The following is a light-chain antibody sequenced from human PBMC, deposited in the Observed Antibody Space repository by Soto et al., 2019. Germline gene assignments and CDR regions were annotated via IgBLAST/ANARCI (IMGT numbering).Light chain of an antibody. CDR2: DAS. Sequence: EIMLTQSPATLSLSPGERATLSCRASQSVSSYLAWYQQKRGQAPRLLIYDASNRATGIPARFSGSGSGTDFTLTISSLEPEDFAVYYCQQRSNWPVTFGQGTRLEIK. CDR1: QSVSSY. CDR3: QQRSNWPVT. V-gene: IGKV3-11*01. J-gene: IGKJ5*01.